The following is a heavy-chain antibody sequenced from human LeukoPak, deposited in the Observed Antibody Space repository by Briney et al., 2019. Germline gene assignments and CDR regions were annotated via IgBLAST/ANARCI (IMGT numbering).Heavy chain of an antibody. J-gene: IGHJ5*02. CDR3: AKGLYYYDSSGFPA. V-gene: IGHV3-30*02. CDR2: IQYDGSKN. Sequence: PGGSLRLSCAASGFTFSTYGVHWVRQAPGKGLEWVAFIQYDGSKNYYADYVKGRFTISRDNSKNTLYVQLNSLRPEDTAVYYCAKGLYYYDSSGFPAWGQGTLVSVSS. CDR1: GFTFSTYG. D-gene: IGHD3-22*01.